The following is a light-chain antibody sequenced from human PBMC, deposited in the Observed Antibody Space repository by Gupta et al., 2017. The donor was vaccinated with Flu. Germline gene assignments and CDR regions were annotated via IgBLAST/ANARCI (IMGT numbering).Light chain of an antibody. J-gene: IGLJ2*01. CDR3: GTWDSSLRCV. CDR1: SSNIGNNY. V-gene: IGLV1-51*02. Sequence: QSVLTQPPSVSAAPGQKVTISCSGSSSNIGNNYVSCYQPLPGTAPKLLIYENNKRPSGIPDRFSGSKSGTSATLGITGLQTGDEADYYCGTWDSSLRCVFGGGTKLTVL. CDR2: ENN.